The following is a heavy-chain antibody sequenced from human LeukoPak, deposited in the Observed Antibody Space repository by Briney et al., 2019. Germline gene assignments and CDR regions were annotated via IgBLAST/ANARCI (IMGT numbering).Heavy chain of an antibody. J-gene: IGHJ4*02. Sequence: GDSLKISCKCSGYSFTSYWIGWVRQMPGKVLELVGIMYPGDSGTRYSPSFQGQVTISVDKSISTAYLQWSSLRASDTAMYYCGRHLYGGNSAIDYWGQGTLVTVSS. D-gene: IGHD4-23*01. CDR1: GYSFTSYW. CDR2: MYPGDSGT. V-gene: IGHV5-51*01. CDR3: GRHLYGGNSAIDY.